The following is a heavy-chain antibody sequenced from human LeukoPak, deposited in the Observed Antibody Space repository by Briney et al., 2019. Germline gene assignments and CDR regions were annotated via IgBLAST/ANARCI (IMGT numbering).Heavy chain of an antibody. D-gene: IGHD6-19*01. CDR1: GFTSSNYW. CDR3: ARDRGSSGWYEFDY. Sequence: SGGSLRLSCAASGFTSSNYWMSWVRQAPRKGLEWVANIKQDGSEKYYVDSVKGRFTISRDNAKNSLYLQMNSLRAEDTAVYYCARDRGSSGWYEFDYWGQGTLVTVSS. V-gene: IGHV3-7*01. CDR2: IKQDGSEK. J-gene: IGHJ4*02.